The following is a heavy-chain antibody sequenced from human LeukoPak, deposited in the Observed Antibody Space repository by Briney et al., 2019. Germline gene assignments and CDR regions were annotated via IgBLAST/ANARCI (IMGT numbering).Heavy chain of an antibody. V-gene: IGHV4-39*07. D-gene: IGHD3-22*01. CDR1: GGSISSSSYY. Sequence: SETLSLTCTVSGGSISSSSYYWGWIRQPPGKGLEWIGSIYYSGNTYYNPSLKSRVTISVDTSKNQFSLKLRSVTAADTAVYYCARDMYDSSGYFDYWGQGTLVTVSS. CDR3: ARDMYDSSGYFDY. CDR2: IYYSGNT. J-gene: IGHJ4*02.